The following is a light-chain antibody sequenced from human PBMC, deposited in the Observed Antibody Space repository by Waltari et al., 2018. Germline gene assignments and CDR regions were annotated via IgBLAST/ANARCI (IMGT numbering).Light chain of an antibody. CDR1: QSVSRT. CDR2: GSS. CDR3: QHYVTLPVT. J-gene: IGKJ1*01. V-gene: IGKV3-20*01. Sequence: EIVLTQSPGTLSLSPGDRATLSCRASQSVSRTLAWYQQKPGQAPSLLIYGSSIRATGVPDRFSDSGSGTDFSLTISRLEPEDFAVYYCQHYVTLPVTFGQGTKVEIK.